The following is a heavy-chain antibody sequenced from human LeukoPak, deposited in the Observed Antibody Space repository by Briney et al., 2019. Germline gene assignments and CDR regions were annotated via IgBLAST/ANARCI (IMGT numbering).Heavy chain of an antibody. D-gene: IGHD6-19*01. V-gene: IGHV3-66*01. J-gene: IGHJ6*02. CDR3: ARGDLGGGWYFYYGMDV. Sequence: GGSLRLSCAASGFTVSSNYMSWVRQAPGKGLEWVSVIYSGGSTYYADSVKGRFTISRGNSKNTLYLQMNSLRAEDTAVYYCARGDLGGGWYFYYGMDVWGQGTTVTVSS. CDR1: GFTVSSNY. CDR2: IYSGGST.